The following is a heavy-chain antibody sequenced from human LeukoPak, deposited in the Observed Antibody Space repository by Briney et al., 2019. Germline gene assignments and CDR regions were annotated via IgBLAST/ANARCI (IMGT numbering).Heavy chain of an antibody. CDR3: ATGDCSSTSCPPRYAFDI. Sequence: SVKVSCKASGGTFSSYAISWVRQAPGQGLEWMGGIIPIFGTANYAQKFQGRVTITTDESTSTAYMELSSLRSEDTAVYYCATGDCSSTSCPPRYAFDIWGQGTMVTVSS. D-gene: IGHD2-2*01. CDR2: IIPIFGTA. J-gene: IGHJ3*02. CDR1: GGTFSSYA. V-gene: IGHV1-69*05.